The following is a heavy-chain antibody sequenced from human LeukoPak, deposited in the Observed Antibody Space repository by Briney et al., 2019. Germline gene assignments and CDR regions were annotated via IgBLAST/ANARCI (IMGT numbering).Heavy chain of an antibody. CDR3: ARHNSGWYSY. J-gene: IGHJ4*02. V-gene: IGHV3-7*04. CDR2: VKHDGSEK. CDR1: GFNFSSYW. Sequence: PEGSLRLSCVASGFNFSSYWMSWVRQAPGKGLEWVAYVKHDGSEKSYVDSVKGRFTISRDNAKNSLYLQMNGLRTEDTAVYYCARHNSGWYSYWGQGTPVTVSS. D-gene: IGHD6-19*01.